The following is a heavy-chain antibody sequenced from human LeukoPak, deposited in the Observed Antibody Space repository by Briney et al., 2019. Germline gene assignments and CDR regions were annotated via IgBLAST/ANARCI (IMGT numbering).Heavy chain of an antibody. J-gene: IGHJ5*02. V-gene: IGHV4-30-2*01. CDR3: ARHSNTRGPYWFDP. Sequence: SETLSLTCTVSGVSISSGGYYWSWIRQPPGKGLEWIGYIYPSGSTSYNPSLKSRVTISVDMSKNQFSLKLSSVTAADTAVYYCARHSNTRGPYWFDPWGQGTLVTVSS. CDR2: IYPSGST. D-gene: IGHD1/OR15-1a*01. CDR1: GVSISSGGYY.